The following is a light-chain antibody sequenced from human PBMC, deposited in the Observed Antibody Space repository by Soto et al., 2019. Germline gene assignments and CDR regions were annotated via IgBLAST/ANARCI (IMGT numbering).Light chain of an antibody. CDR2: LNSDGSH. Sequence: QPVLTQSPSASASLGASVKLTCTLSSGHSSYAIAWHQQQPEKGPRYLMKLNSDGSHSKGAGIPDRFSGSSSGAERYPTISSLQSEDEAAYYCQTLGTCIHVVFGGGTQLTVL. J-gene: IGLJ2*01. CDR1: SGHSSYA. V-gene: IGLV4-69*01. CDR3: QTLGTCIHVV.